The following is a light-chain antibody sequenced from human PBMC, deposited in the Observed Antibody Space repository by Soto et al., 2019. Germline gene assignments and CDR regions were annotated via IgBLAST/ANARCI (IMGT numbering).Light chain of an antibody. CDR3: QQYNSYSGT. V-gene: IGKV3-20*01. CDR2: GAS. Sequence: EVMLTQSPASLSLSPGERATLSCRASQSVSSSYLAWYQQKPGQAPRLLIYGASSRATGVPDRFSGSGSGTEFTLTISSLQPDDSATYYCQQYNSYSGTFGQGTKV. CDR1: QSVSSSY. J-gene: IGKJ1*01.